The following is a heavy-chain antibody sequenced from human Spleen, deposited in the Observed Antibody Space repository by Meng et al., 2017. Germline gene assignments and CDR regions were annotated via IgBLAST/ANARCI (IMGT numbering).Heavy chain of an antibody. V-gene: IGHV1-8*03. CDR1: GYTFTSYD. Sequence: ASVKVSCKASGYTFTSYDINWVRQATGQGLEWMGWMNPNSGNTGYAQKFQGRVTITRNTSISTAYMELSSLRSEDTALYYCARVPDPTVTTMGYWGQGTLVTVSS. D-gene: IGHD4-17*01. J-gene: IGHJ4*02. CDR3: ARVPDPTVTTMGY. CDR2: MNPNSGNT.